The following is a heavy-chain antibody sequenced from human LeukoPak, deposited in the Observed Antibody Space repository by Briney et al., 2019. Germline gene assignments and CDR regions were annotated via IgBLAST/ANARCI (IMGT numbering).Heavy chain of an antibody. CDR1: GFTFSSYA. CDR2: ISYDGSNK. V-gene: IGHV3-30-3*01. J-gene: IGHJ4*02. Sequence: GRSLRLSCAASGFTFSSYAMHWVRQAPGKGLEWVAVISYDGSNKYYADSVKGRFTISRDNSKNTLYLQMNSLRAEDTAVYYCAKVPALYYYDSSGYYDYWGQGTLVTVSS. CDR3: AKVPALYYYDSSGYYDY. D-gene: IGHD3-22*01.